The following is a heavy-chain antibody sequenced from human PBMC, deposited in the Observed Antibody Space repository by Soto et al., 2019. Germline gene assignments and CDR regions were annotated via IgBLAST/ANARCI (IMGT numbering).Heavy chain of an antibody. Sequence: PSETLSLTCTVSGGSISSGNYYWSWIRQPPGKGLEWIGFISYSGSTYYSLSLKSRVTISVDTSKNQFSLNLSFVTAADTAVYYCARFGEDIVVVTASAFDIWGQGTMVTVSS. V-gene: IGHV4-30-4*01. CDR1: GGSISSGNYY. D-gene: IGHD2-21*02. CDR3: ARFGEDIVVVTASAFDI. J-gene: IGHJ3*02. CDR2: ISYSGST.